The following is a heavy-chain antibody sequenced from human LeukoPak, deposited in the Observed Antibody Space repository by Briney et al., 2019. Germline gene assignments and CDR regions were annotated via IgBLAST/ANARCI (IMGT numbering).Heavy chain of an antibody. V-gene: IGHV3-66*01. CDR1: GFTVSSNY. CDR3: ARDHPPSEVTAGAFDI. Sequence: PGGSLRLSCAASGFTVSSNYLSWVRQAPGKGLEWVSVIYSGGSTYYADSVKGRFTISRDNSKNTLYLQMNSLRAEDTAVYYCARDHPPSEVTAGAFDIWGQGTMVTVSS. D-gene: IGHD2-21*02. CDR2: IYSGGST. J-gene: IGHJ3*02.